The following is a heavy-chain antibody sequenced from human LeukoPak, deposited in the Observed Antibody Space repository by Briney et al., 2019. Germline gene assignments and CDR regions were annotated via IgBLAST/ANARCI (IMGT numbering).Heavy chain of an antibody. J-gene: IGHJ4*02. CDR2: IRQDGSEK. V-gene: IGHV3-7*03. CDR3: ARDKGDDEGSKFDF. CDR1: GFTFSSYR. Sequence: GGSLRLSCAASGFTFSSYRMSWVRQAPGKGLEWVANIRQDGSEKYYVDSVKGRYTISRDNAQNSLYLQMNSLRAEDTAVYYCARDKGDDEGSKFDFWGQGTLVTVSS. D-gene: IGHD5-24*01.